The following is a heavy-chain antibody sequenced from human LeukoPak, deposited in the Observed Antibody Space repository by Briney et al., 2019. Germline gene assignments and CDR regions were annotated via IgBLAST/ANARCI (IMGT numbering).Heavy chain of an antibody. CDR2: INPNSGAI. Sequence: ASVKVSCKASGYTFIDSYIHWVRQAPGQGLEWMGWINPNSGAIKYSQKFQGRVSMTRDTSITTVYMDLSSLRSDDTAVYYCARVKKLMPEFEFWGQGTLVTVSS. V-gene: IGHV1-2*02. CDR1: GYTFIDSY. J-gene: IGHJ4*02. D-gene: IGHD2-2*01. CDR3: ARVKKLMPEFEF.